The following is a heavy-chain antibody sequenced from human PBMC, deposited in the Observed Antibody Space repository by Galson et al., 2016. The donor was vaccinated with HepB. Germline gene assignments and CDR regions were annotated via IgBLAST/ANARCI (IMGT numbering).Heavy chain of an antibody. CDR1: GFTFSRYW. V-gene: IGHV3-74*01. CDR2: IKNDGSFT. D-gene: IGHD3-9*01. J-gene: IGHJ6*02. CDR3: ARLTISDGMDI. Sequence: SLRLSCAASGFTFSRYWMHWVRRAPGKGLEWVSGIKNDGSFTKYADSVKGRFTSSRENVKNTLYLQMNSLRVEDTAVYYCARLTISDGMDIWGQGTTVTVS.